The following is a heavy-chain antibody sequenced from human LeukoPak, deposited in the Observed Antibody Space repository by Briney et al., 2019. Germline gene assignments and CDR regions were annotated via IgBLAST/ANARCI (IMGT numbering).Heavy chain of an antibody. CDR2: IPYSGST. Sequence: SETLSLTCTVSGDSMSSYYWSWIRQPPGKGLEWIAYIPYSGSTKYNPSLQNRVTISVDTSKNQFSLQLISVTAADTAVYYCARGFRAAPLYYYYYYMDVWGKGTTVTVSS. CDR3: ARGFRAAPLYYYYYYMDV. D-gene: IGHD6-13*01. CDR1: GDSMSSYY. V-gene: IGHV4-59*12. J-gene: IGHJ6*03.